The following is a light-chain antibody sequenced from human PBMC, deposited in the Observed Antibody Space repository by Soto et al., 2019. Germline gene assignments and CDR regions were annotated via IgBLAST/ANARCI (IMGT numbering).Light chain of an antibody. CDR1: QSVGSY. V-gene: IGKV3-20*01. CDR3: QQYSSSRT. J-gene: IGKJ1*01. CDR2: GGS. Sequence: EIVVTQAPGTLSLSPCDRANLSCRASQSVGSYLAWYQQKPGQAPRLLIYGGSSRDTGIPVRFSGSGSETDFTLTITRLEPEDFAVYYCQQYSSSRTFGQGTKVDIK.